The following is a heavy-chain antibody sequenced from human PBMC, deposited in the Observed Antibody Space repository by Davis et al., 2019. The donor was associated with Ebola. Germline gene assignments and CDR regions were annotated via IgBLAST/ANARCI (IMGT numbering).Heavy chain of an antibody. V-gene: IGHV5-51*01. Sequence: GESLKISCKGSGYSFTSYWIAWVRQMPGKGLEWMGSIYPGDSDARYSPSFQGQVSISADKSISTAYLQWSSLKASDTAMYYCGRLEDSGSYSEDYWGQGTLVTVSS. D-gene: IGHD1-26*01. CDR1: GYSFTSYW. CDR3: GRLEDSGSYSEDY. J-gene: IGHJ4*02. CDR2: IYPGDSDA.